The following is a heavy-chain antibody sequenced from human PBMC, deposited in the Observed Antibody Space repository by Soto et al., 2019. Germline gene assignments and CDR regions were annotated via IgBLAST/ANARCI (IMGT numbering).Heavy chain of an antibody. Sequence: QVQLVQSGAEVKQPGSSVKVSCKASGGTVTNYAISWVRQAPGQGLEWMGGIIPMFGTASYAQKFKGRVTITADESTSTAYMELNSLRSEDTAVYYCARECLYPDSSGYCAYFDYWGQGTLVTVSS. J-gene: IGHJ4*02. CDR2: IIPMFGTA. CDR1: GGTVTNYA. V-gene: IGHV1-69*01. CDR3: ARECLYPDSSGYCAYFDY. D-gene: IGHD3-22*01.